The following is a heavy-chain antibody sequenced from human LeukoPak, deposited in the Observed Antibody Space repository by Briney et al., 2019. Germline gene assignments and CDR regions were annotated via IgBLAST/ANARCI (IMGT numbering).Heavy chain of an antibody. D-gene: IGHD1-26*01. CDR1: GGSISSYY. J-gene: IGHJ6*02. Sequence: PSETLSLTCTVSGGSISSYYWSWIRQPPGKGLEWIGYIYYSGSTNYNPSLKSRVTISVDTSKNQFSLKLSSVTAADTAVYYCACPGSGSPEDYYGMDVWGQGTTVTVSS. CDR2: IYYSGST. CDR3: ACPGSGSPEDYYGMDV. V-gene: IGHV4-59*08.